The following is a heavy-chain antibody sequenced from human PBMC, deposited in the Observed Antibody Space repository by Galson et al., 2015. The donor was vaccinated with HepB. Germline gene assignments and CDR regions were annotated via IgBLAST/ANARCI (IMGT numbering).Heavy chain of an antibody. J-gene: IGHJ6*02. V-gene: IGHV3-48*01. CDR1: GFTFSSYS. Sequence: SLRLSCAASGFTFSSYSMNWVRQAPGKGLEWVSYISSSSSTIYYADSVKGRFTISRDNAKNSLYLQMNSLRAEDTAVYYCARDLVTKAYYYYYYGMDVWGQGTTVTVSS. D-gene: IGHD4-11*01. CDR3: ARDLVTKAYYYYYYGMDV. CDR2: ISSSSSTI.